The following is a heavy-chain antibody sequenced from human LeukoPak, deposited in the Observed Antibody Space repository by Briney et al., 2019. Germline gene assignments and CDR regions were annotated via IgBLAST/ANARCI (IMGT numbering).Heavy chain of an antibody. CDR2: ITTSSVYI. CDR1: GFTFSTYS. Sequence: PGGSLRLSCAASGFTFSTYSMNWVRQAPGKGLEWVSSITTSSVYIYYADSVKGRFTISRDNAKNSLYLQVNSLRAEDTAVYYCARDLGLHWGQGTLVTVSS. CDR3: ARDLGLH. V-gene: IGHV3-21*01. D-gene: IGHD5-12*01. J-gene: IGHJ4*02.